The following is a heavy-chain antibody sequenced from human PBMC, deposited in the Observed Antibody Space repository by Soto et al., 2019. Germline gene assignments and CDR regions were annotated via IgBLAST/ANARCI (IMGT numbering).Heavy chain of an antibody. CDR1: GFTFSSYA. Sequence: EVQLLESGGGLVQPGGSLRLSCAASGFTFSSYAMSWVRQAPGKGLEWVSAISGSGGSTYYADSVKGRFTISRDNSKNTLYLQMNSLTAEDTAVYYCAKDLTPTYYYDSSGYFDYWGQGTLVTVSS. D-gene: IGHD3-22*01. J-gene: IGHJ4*02. V-gene: IGHV3-23*01. CDR3: AKDLTPTYYYDSSGYFDY. CDR2: ISGSGGST.